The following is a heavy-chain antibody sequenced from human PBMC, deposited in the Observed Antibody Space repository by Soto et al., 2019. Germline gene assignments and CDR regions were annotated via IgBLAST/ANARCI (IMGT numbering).Heavy chain of an antibody. CDR2: IKQDEGDK. J-gene: IGHJ5*01. Sequence: EVQLVESGGGLVQPGGSLRLSCTASGFTFSDYWMSWVHQAPGKGLEWVAIIKQDEGDKYYVDSVKGRFTISRDNAENPLYLQMNSLRAEDTAVYYCARGTNVDSAYRWFDSWGQGTLVTVSS. CDR1: GFTFSDYW. D-gene: IGHD3-16*01. V-gene: IGHV3-7*01. CDR3: ARGTNVDSAYRWFDS.